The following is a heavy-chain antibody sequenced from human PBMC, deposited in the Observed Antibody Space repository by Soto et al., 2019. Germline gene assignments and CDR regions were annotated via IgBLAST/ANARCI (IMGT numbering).Heavy chain of an antibody. CDR3: ARDLPAAMPRGPDAFDI. D-gene: IGHD2-2*01. CDR1: GYTFTSYG. V-gene: IGHV1-18*01. CDR2: ISAYNGNT. Sequence: GASVKVSCKASGYTFTSYGISWVRQAPGQGLKWMGWISAYNGNTNYAQKLQGRVTMTTDTSTITAYMELRSLRSDDTAVYYCARDLPAAMPRGPDAFDIWGQGTMVTVSS. J-gene: IGHJ3*02.